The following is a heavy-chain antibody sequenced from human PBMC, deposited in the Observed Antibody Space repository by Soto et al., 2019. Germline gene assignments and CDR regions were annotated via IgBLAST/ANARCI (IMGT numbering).Heavy chain of an antibody. V-gene: IGHV3-23*01. CDR2: ISGGGDST. D-gene: IGHD3-3*01. Sequence: GGSLRLSCAASGFTFSSYAMHWVRQAPGKGLEWVEGISGGGDSTYYADSMKGRFTISRDNSRNTLYLQMNSLRGEDTAVYYCAKEDRITIFGANNSWGQGTLVTVSS. J-gene: IGHJ4*02. CDR1: GFTFSSYA. CDR3: AKEDRITIFGANNS.